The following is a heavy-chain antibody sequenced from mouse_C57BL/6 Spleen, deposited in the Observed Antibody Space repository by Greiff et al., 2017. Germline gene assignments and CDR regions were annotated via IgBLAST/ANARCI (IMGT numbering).Heavy chain of an antibody. CDR1: GYAFSSSW. J-gene: IGHJ2*01. Sequence: QVQLQQSGPELVKPGASVKISCKASGYAFSSSWMNWVQQRPGKGLEWIGRIYPGDGDTNYNGKFKGKATLTADKSSSTAYMQRSSLTSEDSAVYFCARGDYYGSRWDDYWGQGTTLTVSS. V-gene: IGHV1-82*01. CDR3: ARGDYYGSRWDDY. D-gene: IGHD1-1*01. CDR2: IYPGDGDT.